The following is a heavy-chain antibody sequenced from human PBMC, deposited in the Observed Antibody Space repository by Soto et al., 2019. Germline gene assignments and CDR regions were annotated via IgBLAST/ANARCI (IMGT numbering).Heavy chain of an antibody. D-gene: IGHD2-15*01. CDR2: IYHRWRA. Sequence: QVQLQESGPGLVKPSETLSLTCNVSSGSLNSGAYYWSWIRQLPGKGLEWIGYIYHRWRADYNTSIKSRATISLDTSKNQFSLKLKSVNAVDTGVYYCARSWGGDGYSDWGQGPLVTVSS. J-gene: IGHJ4*02. CDR1: SGSLNSGAYY. V-gene: IGHV4-61*08. CDR3: ARSWGGDGYSD.